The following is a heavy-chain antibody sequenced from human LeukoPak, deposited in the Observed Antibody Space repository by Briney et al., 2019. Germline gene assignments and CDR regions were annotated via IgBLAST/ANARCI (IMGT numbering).Heavy chain of an antibody. V-gene: IGHV3-23*01. J-gene: IGHJ4*02. D-gene: IGHD6-13*01. CDR3: AKPKFTSSWPFDY. Sequence: GGSLRLSCAASGCTFRSYAMSWVRQAPGKGPEWVSAMSGSGSSIYYADSVKGRFTISRDNSKNTLYLQMNSLTVDDTAVYYCAKPKFTSSWPFDYWGQGTLVAVSS. CDR1: GCTFRSYA. CDR2: MSGSGSSI.